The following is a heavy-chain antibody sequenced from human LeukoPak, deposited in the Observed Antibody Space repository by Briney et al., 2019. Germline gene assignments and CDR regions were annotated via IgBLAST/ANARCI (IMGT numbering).Heavy chain of an antibody. V-gene: IGHV3-21*01. CDR1: GFTFSSYS. J-gene: IGHJ5*02. CDR3: AKGGAGSGYTLDP. CDR2: ISSSSSYI. D-gene: IGHD3-22*01. Sequence: GGSLRLSCAASGFTFSSYSMNWVRQAPGKGLEWVSSISSSSSYIYYADSVKGRFTISRDNAKNSLYLQMNSLRAEDTAVYYCAKGGAGSGYTLDPWGQGTLVTVSS.